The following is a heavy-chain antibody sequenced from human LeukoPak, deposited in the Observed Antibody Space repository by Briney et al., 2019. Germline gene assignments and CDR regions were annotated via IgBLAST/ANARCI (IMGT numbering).Heavy chain of an antibody. V-gene: IGHV4-38-2*01. D-gene: IGHD2-8*01. CDR1: GYSISSGYY. J-gene: IGHJ4*02. CDR2: IYHSGST. CDR3: ARLVLMVYAIRELGKFDY. Sequence: SETLSLTCAVAGYSISSGYYWGWIRQPPGKGLEWIGSIYHSGSTYYNPSLKSRVTISVDTSKNQFSLKLSSVTATDTAVYYCARLVLMVYAIRELGKFDYWGQGTLVTVSS.